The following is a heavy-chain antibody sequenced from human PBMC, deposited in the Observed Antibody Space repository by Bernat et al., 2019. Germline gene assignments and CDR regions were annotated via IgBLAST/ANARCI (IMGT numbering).Heavy chain of an antibody. V-gene: IGHV3-30*18. J-gene: IGHJ4*02. CDR1: GFTFSSYG. D-gene: IGHD2-21*02. Sequence: QVQLVESGGGVVQPGRSPRLSCAASGFTFSSYGMHWVRQAPGKRLEWVAVILYDGSNKYYADSVKGRFTISRDNSKNTLYLQMNRLRAEDTAVYYCAKDVNTYCSGDCPPHYWGQGTLVTVSS. CDR3: AKDVNTYCSGDCPPHY. CDR2: ILYDGSNK.